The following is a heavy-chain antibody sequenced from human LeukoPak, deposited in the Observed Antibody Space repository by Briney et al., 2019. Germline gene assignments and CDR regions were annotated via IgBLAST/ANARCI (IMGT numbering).Heavy chain of an antibody. V-gene: IGHV3-30-3*01. CDR3: ARDRGVANPALDHFDY. D-gene: IGHD2-15*01. J-gene: IGHJ4*02. CDR1: GFTFSSYA. CDR2: ISYDGSNK. Sequence: GGSLRLSCAASGFTFSSYAMHWVRQAPGKGLEWVAVISYDGSNKYYADSVKGRFTISRDNSKNTLYLQMNSLRSEDTAVYYCARDRGVANPALDHFDYWGQGTLVTVSS.